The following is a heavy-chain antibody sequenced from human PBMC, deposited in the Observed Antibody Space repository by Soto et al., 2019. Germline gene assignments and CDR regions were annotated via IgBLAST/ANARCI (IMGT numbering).Heavy chain of an antibody. Sequence: GGSLRLSYAACGFTFSSHWMSWVRQAPGKGLEWVANIKQDGSEKYYVDSVKGRFTISRDNAKNSLYLQMNSLRAEDTAVYYCARYSGGSPYYFDYWGQGTLVTVSS. CDR3: ARYSGGSPYYFDY. D-gene: IGHD2-15*01. V-gene: IGHV3-7*01. CDR1: GFTFSSHW. CDR2: IKQDGSEK. J-gene: IGHJ4*02.